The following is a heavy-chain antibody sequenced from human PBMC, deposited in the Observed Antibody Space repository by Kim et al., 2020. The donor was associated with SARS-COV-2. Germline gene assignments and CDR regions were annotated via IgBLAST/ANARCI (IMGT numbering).Heavy chain of an antibody. Sequence: GGSLRLSCAASGFTFSSYSLSWVRQAPGKGLEWVSAISGSGGSTYYADSVKGRFTISRDNSQNTLYLQMNSLRVEDTAIYYCAKAAAIDNWFDPWGHGTLFTVSS. D-gene: IGHD6-13*01. CDR2: ISGSGGST. CDR1: GFTFSSYS. CDR3: AKAAAIDNWFDP. V-gene: IGHV3-23*01. J-gene: IGHJ5*02.